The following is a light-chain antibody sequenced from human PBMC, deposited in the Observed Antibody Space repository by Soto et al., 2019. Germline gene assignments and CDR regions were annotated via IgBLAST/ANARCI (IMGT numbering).Light chain of an antibody. CDR1: SGHSNYA. Sequence: QPVLTQSPSASASLGASVKLNCTLNSGHSNYAIAWHQQQSEKGPRYLMKLNSDGSHSKGDGIPDRFSGSSSGAERYLTISSLQSEDEADYYCQTWGSGIVVFGGGTKVTVL. J-gene: IGLJ2*01. CDR2: LNSDGSH. CDR3: QTWGSGIVV. V-gene: IGLV4-69*01.